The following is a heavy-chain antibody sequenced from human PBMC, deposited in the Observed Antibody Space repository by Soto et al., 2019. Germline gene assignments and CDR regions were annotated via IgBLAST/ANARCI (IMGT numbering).Heavy chain of an antibody. CDR1: GVSIHNSHSF. CDR2: VYHNGGA. D-gene: IGHD2-21*01. Sequence: SETLSLTCTVSGVSIHNSHSFWAWIRQPPGKGLQFIASVYHNGGAHYNSSLKSRVTISVDTANNQVSLRMRSLTAADTAFYYCGRVVEGATRHTDPDSWGQGILVTVSS. J-gene: IGHJ5*01. V-gene: IGHV4-39*01. CDR3: GRVVEGATRHTDPDS.